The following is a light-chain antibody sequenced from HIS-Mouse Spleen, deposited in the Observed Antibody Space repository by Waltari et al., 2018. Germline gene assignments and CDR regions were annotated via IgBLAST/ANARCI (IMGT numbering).Light chain of an antibody. Sequence: QSALTQPASVSGSPGQSITISCTGTSSYVGGYNFVSWYQQTPGKAPKLMIYDVSKRTSGVSNRFSGSQSCNTGSLTISWLQAEDGTDYYCRSYTSSSTPVVFGGGTKLTVL. J-gene: IGLJ2*01. CDR3: RSYTSSSTPVV. CDR1: SSYVGGYNF. V-gene: IGLV2-14*03. CDR2: DVS.